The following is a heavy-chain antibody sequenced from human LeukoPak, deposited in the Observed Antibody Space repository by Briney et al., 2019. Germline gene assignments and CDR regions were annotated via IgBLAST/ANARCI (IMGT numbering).Heavy chain of an antibody. D-gene: IGHD3-3*01. V-gene: IGHV1-46*01. J-gene: IGHJ3*02. CDR2: INPSGGST. Sequence: ASVKVSCKSYGYTFTSYFMHWVRQAPVQGLEWMGIINPSGGSTNYAQKFQGRVTMTRDTSTSTVYMELSRLRSEDTAVYYCARGDHVRIYAESAFDIWGQGTKVTVSS. CDR1: GYTFTSYF. CDR3: ARGDHVRIYAESAFDI.